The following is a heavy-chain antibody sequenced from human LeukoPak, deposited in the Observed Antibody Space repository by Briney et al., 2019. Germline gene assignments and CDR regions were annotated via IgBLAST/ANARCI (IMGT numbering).Heavy chain of an antibody. CDR1: GFTFSSYW. J-gene: IGHJ3*02. V-gene: IGHV3-7*01. D-gene: IGHD3-3*01. CDR2: IKQDGTEK. CDR3: AREFGVVTPTDAFDI. Sequence: PGGSLRLSCAASGFTFSSYWMSWVRQAPGKGLEWVANIKQDGTEKYYVDSVKGRFTISRDNAEHSLYLQVHSLRAEDTAVYYCAREFGVVTPTDAFDIWGQGTMVTVSS.